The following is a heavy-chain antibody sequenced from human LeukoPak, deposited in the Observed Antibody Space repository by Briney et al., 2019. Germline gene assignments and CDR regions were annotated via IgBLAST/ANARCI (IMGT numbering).Heavy chain of an antibody. Sequence: GGSLRLSCAGSGFPFSTYDMTWVRQAPGEGLEWVSFISPTGDIVYYADSVKGRFTISRDNAKGSLFLHMRSLRHEDTAVYYCTRDPSAVAGNFDYWGQGTLVTVSS. CDR2: ISPTGDIV. CDR3: TRDPSAVAGNFDY. J-gene: IGHJ4*02. V-gene: IGHV3-48*02. CDR1: GFPFSTYD. D-gene: IGHD6-19*01.